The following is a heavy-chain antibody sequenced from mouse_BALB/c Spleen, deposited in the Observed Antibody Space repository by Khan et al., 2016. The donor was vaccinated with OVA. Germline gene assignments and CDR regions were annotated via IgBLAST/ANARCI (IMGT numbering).Heavy chain of an antibody. Sequence: EVQLQESGPSLVKPSQTLSLTCSVTGDSITSGYWSWIRKFPGNKLEYMGYMIYSGNTYSTHSLKSRISITRHTSKTQYYLQLNSVTTEDTTTYYCARSTYRYAFAYWGQGTLVTVSA. J-gene: IGHJ3*01. CDR2: MIYSGNT. CDR1: GDSITSGY. CDR3: ARSTYRYAFAY. V-gene: IGHV3-8*02. D-gene: IGHD2-14*01.